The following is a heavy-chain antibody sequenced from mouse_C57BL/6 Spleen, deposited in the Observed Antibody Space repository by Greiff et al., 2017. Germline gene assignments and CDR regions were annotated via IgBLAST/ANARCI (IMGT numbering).Heavy chain of an antibody. Sequence: QVHVKQSGAELVRPGASVTLSCKASGYTFTDYEMHWVKQTPVHGLEWIGAIDPETGGTAYNQKFKGKAILTADKSSSTAYMELRSLTSEDSAVYYCTRGQLRLRGAMDYWGQGTSVTVSS. CDR3: TRGQLRLRGAMDY. V-gene: IGHV1-15*01. D-gene: IGHD3-2*02. CDR2: IDPETGGT. J-gene: IGHJ4*01. CDR1: GYTFTDYE.